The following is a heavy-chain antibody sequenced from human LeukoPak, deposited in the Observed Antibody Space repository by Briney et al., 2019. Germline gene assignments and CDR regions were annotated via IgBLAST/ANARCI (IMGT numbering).Heavy chain of an antibody. CDR3: ARGLSPTIFGVVLLDYYYYMDV. J-gene: IGHJ6*03. CDR2: IFHSGKT. D-gene: IGHD3-3*01. CDR1: GYSISSGYY. V-gene: IGHV4-38-2*01. Sequence: SETLSLTCGVSGYSISSGYYWGWIRQSPGKGLEWIGSIFHSGKTYYNLSLKSRVTISVDTSKNQFSLKLSSVTAADTAVYYCARGLSPTIFGVVLLDYYYYMDVWGKGTTVTVSS.